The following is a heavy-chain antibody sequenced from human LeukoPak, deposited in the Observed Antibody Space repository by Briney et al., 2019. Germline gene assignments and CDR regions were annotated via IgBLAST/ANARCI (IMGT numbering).Heavy chain of an antibody. CDR1: GFTVSSNY. D-gene: IGHD2-2*01. V-gene: IGHV3-53*05. CDR3: AKGSGTSCYLNWFDP. CDR2: IYSGGST. J-gene: IGHJ5*02. Sequence: GGSLRLSCAASGFTVSSNYMSWVRQAPGKGLEWVSVIYSGGSTYYADSVKGRFTISRDNSKNTLYLQMNSLRAEDTALYYCAKGSGTSCYLNWFDPWGQGTLVTVSS.